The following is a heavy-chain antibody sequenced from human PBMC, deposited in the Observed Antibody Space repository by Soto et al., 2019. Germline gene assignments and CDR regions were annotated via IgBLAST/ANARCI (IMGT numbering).Heavy chain of an antibody. Sequence: VHLVQSGAVVRKPGSSVNVSCKASGGTFTNYIITWVRQAPGQGLEWMGDIIPIFGTTNYAQKFPGRLTMAADKSTITAYMELTGLRFEDTAVYFCARVSYGDYGLDFWGQGTLVTVST. CDR3: ARVSYGDYGLDF. V-gene: IGHV1-69*06. CDR1: GGTFTNYI. D-gene: IGHD4-17*01. CDR2: IIPIFGTT. J-gene: IGHJ4*01.